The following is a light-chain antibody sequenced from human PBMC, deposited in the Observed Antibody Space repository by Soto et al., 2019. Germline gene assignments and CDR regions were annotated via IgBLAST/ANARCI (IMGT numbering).Light chain of an antibody. CDR3: QRYKRTPWT. V-gene: IGKV1-5*01. CDR1: QSVNGW. Sequence: DIQMTQSPSTLSASVGDRVTITCRASQSVNGWLAWYQQKPGKAPKLLIYAASNLESGVPSRFSGSGSGTEFTLTITSLRPNDSATYNCQRYKRTPWTSAQGTKVKVK. CDR2: AAS. J-gene: IGKJ1*01.